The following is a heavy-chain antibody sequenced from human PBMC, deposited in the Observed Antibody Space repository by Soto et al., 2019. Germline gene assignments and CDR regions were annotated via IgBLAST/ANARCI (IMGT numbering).Heavy chain of an antibody. D-gene: IGHD3-10*01. CDR2: ISGSGGST. CDR3: AKNRGGVLAPSYFDT. CDR1: GFTFTDYA. V-gene: IGHV3-23*01. J-gene: IGHJ4*02. Sequence: EVQLLESGGGFVQPGGSLRLSCAAAGFTFTDYAMTWVRQAPGKGLDWVSSISGSGGSTYYTDSVKGRFTISRDNSKNPLYLQMHSVRAEDTAVYYCAKNRGGVLAPSYFDTWGQGPLATVPS.